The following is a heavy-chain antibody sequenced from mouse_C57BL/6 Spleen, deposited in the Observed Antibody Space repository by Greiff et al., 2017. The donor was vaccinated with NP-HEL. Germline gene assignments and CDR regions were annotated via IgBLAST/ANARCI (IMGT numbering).Heavy chain of an antibody. CDR3: ASGRAY. D-gene: IGHD4-1*01. CDR2: INPNNGGT. CDR1: GYTFTDYY. V-gene: IGHV1-26*01. Sequence: VQLQQSGPELVKPGASVKISCKASGYTFTDYYMNWVKQSHGKSLEWIGDINPNNGGTSYNQKFKGKATLTVDKSSSTAYMELRSLTSEDSAVYYCASGRAYWGQGTLVTVSA. J-gene: IGHJ3*01.